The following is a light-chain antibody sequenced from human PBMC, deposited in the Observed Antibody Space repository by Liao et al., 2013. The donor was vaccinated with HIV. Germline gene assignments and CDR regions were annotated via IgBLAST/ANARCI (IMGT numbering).Light chain of an antibody. CDR1: NIRSRG. J-gene: IGLJ1*01. V-gene: IGLV3-21*01. Sequence: YVLTQPPSVSVAPGQTAVMTCGGNNIRSRGVHWYQQRPGQAPVLVMYYDQNRPSGIPERISGSISGNTATLTISGVETGDEADYYCQVWDSGSDVFGPGTKVTVL. CDR3: QVWDSGSDV. CDR2: YDQ.